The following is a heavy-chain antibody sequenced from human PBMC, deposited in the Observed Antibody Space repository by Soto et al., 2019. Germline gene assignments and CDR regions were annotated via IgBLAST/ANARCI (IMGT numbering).Heavy chain of an antibody. Sequence: GGSLRLWYAAAGVTCGGYSVSWVRQAPGKGLEWVASISSNRSDIDYADSVKGRFTISRDNAKNSLYLQMSSLGVEDTAVYYCARNTIQGGQGTLVTVSS. CDR2: ISSNRSDI. D-gene: IGHD1-1*01. CDR3: ARNTIQ. V-gene: IGHV3-21*04. J-gene: IGHJ4*02. CDR1: GVTCGGYS.